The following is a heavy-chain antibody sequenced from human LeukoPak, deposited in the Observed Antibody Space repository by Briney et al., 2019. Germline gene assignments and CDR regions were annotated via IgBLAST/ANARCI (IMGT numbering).Heavy chain of an antibody. Sequence: ASVKVSCKASGYTFTGYSIHWVRQAPGQGLEWMGWINPKSGGTNYAQKFQARVTMTRDTSISTAYMELSGLRSDDTAVYYCAREGANYGAGFDYWGQGTLVTASS. J-gene: IGHJ4*02. CDR2: INPKSGGT. CDR3: AREGANYGAGFDY. D-gene: IGHD4/OR15-4a*01. CDR1: GYTFTGYS. V-gene: IGHV1-2*02.